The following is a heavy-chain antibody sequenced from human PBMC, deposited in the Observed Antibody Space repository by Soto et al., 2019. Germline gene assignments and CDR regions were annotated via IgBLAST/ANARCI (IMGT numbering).Heavy chain of an antibody. J-gene: IGHJ3*02. CDR3: ARDQVDSSGDSPWRIVNVAFDI. D-gene: IGHD3-22*01. CDR2: IIPIFGTA. V-gene: IGHV1-69*01. Sequence: QVQLVQSGAEVKKPGSSVKVSCKASGGTFSSYAISWVRQAPGQGLEWMGGIIPIFGTANYAQKFQGRVTITADEATSTAYMELSSLRAEDTAVYYGARDQVDSSGDSPWRIVNVAFDIGGQGKMVTVSS. CDR1: GGTFSSYA.